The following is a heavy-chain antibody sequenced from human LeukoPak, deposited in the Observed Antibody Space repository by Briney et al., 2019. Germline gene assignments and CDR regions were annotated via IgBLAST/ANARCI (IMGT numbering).Heavy chain of an antibody. CDR1: GYTLTSYD. D-gene: IGHD7-27*01. CDR3: KTGGTHWFDP. CDR2: MNPNSGNT. J-gene: IGHJ5*02. V-gene: IGHV1-8*03. Sequence: ASVKVSCKASGYTLTSYDINWVRQATGQGLEWMGWMNPNSGNTGYAQKFQGRVTITRNTSISTAYMELSSLRSEDTAVYYCKTGGTHWFDPWGQGTLVTVSS.